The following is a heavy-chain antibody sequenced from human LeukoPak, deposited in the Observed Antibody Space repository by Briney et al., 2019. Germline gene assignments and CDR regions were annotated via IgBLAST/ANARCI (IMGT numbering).Heavy chain of an antibody. CDR1: GFTFGDYA. Sequence: PGGSLRLSCTASGFTFGDYATSWFRQAPGKGLEWVGFIRSKAYGGTTEYAASVKGRFTISRDDSKSIAYLQMNSLKTEDTAVYYCTRVDYDILTGYFDYWGQGTLVTVSS. CDR2: IRSKAYGGTT. J-gene: IGHJ4*02. CDR3: TRVDYDILTGYFDY. V-gene: IGHV3-49*03. D-gene: IGHD3-9*01.